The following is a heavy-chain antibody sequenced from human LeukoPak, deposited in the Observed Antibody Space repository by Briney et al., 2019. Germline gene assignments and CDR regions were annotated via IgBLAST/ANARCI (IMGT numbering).Heavy chain of an antibody. CDR3: ARSLLRYFDWLSGASGFDI. CDR1: GFTFSSYW. CDR2: IKQDGSEK. D-gene: IGHD3-9*01. V-gene: IGHV3-7*01. Sequence: GGSLRLSCAASGFTFSSYWMSWVRQAPGKGLEWVANIKQDGSEKYYVDSVKGRFTISRDNAKNTLYLQMNSLRAEDTAVCYCARSLLRYFDWLSGASGFDIWGQGTMVTVSS. J-gene: IGHJ3*02.